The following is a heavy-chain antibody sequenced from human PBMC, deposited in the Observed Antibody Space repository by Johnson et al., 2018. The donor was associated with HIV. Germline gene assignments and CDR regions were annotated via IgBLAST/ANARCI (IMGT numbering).Heavy chain of an antibody. CDR3: AKSTQASIVRESGPYGAFDI. V-gene: IGHV3-9*01. CDR2: INWNSGSI. J-gene: IGHJ3*02. Sequence: VQLVESGGGLVQPGRSLRLSCAASGFTFDDYAMHWVRLAPGKGLEWVSGINWNSGSIGYADSVKGRFTISRDNAKNTLYLQMNSLRAEDTALYYCAKSTQASIVRESGPYGAFDIWGQGTMVTVSS. D-gene: IGHD3-10*01. CDR1: GFTFDDYA.